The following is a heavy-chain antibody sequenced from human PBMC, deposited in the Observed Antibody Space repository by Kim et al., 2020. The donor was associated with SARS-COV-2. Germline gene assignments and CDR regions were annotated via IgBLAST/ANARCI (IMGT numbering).Heavy chain of an antibody. D-gene: IGHD4-17*01. CDR1: GASISGY. CDR2: VYHTGSA. V-gene: IGHV4-59*08. CDR3: ARLAYGDHDEAFDL. J-gene: IGHJ3*01. Sequence: SETLSLTCAVSGASISGYWSWIRQPPGKSLEWIAYVYHTGSASYNPSLKSRVTISIATSRNHISLKVTPLTAADTAPYYCARLAYGDHDEAFDLWCPGT.